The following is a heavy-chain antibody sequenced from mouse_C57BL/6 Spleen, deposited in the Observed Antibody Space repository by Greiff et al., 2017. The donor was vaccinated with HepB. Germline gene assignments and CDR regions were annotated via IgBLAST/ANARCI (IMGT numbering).Heavy chain of an antibody. Sequence: QVQLKQPGAELVKPGASVKLSCKASGYTFTSYWMHWVKQRPGRGLEWIGRIDPNSGGTKYNEKFKSKATLTVDKPSSTAYMQLSSLTSEDSAVYYCARLYYGSSYYFDVWGTGTTVTVSS. CDR1: GYTFTSYW. D-gene: IGHD1-1*01. CDR2: IDPNSGGT. J-gene: IGHJ1*03. V-gene: IGHV1-72*01. CDR3: ARLYYGSSYYFDV.